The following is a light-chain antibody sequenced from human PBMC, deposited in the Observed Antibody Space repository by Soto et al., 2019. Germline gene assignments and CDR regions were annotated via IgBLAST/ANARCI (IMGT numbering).Light chain of an antibody. V-gene: IGKV3-20*01. J-gene: IGKJ1*01. Sequence: EIVLTQSPGTLSLSPGERATLSCRASQSVSSSYLAWYQQKPGQAPRLLIYGASSRATGIPDRFSGSGSGTDFTLTISRVEPEDFAVYHCQQYGGSPRTFGQGTKVKIK. CDR2: GAS. CDR3: QQYGGSPRT. CDR1: QSVSSSY.